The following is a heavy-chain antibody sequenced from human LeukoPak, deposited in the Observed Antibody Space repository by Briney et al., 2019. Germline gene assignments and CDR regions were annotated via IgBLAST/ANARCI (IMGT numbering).Heavy chain of an antibody. Sequence: ASVKVSCKASGYTFTSCGISWVRPAPGQGLEWMGWISAYNGNTNYAQKLQGRVTMTTDTSTSTAYMELRSLRSDDTAVYYCAMAAQVATADYWGQGTLVTVSS. D-gene: IGHD5-12*01. CDR3: AMAAQVATADY. J-gene: IGHJ4*02. CDR2: ISAYNGNT. V-gene: IGHV1-18*01. CDR1: GYTFTSCG.